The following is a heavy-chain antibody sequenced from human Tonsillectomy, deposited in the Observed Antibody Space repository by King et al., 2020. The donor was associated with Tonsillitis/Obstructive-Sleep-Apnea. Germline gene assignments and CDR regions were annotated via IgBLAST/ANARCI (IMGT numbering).Heavy chain of an antibody. CDR3: ARDHSGDDFSGDWFDP. V-gene: IGHV1-69*09. CDR1: GGTFSSYA. Sequence: QLVQSGAEVKKPGSSVKVSCKASGGTFSSYAISWVRQAPGQGLEWMGRIIPILGIANYAQKFQGRVTITADKSTSTAYMELSSLRSEDTAVYYCARDHSGDDFSGDWFDPWGQGTLVTVSS. J-gene: IGHJ5*02. CDR2: IIPILGIA. D-gene: IGHD3-3*01.